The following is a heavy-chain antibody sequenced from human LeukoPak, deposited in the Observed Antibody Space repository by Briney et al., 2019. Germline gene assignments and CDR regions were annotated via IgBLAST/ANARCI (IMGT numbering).Heavy chain of an antibody. D-gene: IGHD5-18*01. Sequence: GGSLRLSCAASGFTVSSNYMNWVRQAPGKGLEWVSMIYPDGNTFYANSVKGRFTISRDNSKNTLDLQMSSLRAEDTAVYFCARRGHGYGSPFDYWGQGTLVTVSS. J-gene: IGHJ4*02. CDR2: IYPDGNT. CDR3: ARRGHGYGSPFDY. V-gene: IGHV3-66*04. CDR1: GFTVSSNY.